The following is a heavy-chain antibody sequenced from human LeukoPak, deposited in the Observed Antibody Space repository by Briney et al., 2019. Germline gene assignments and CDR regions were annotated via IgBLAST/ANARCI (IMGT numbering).Heavy chain of an antibody. Sequence: PSETLSLTCTVSGGSISSYYWSWIRQPPGKGLEWIGEINHSGSTNYNPSLKSRVTISVDTSKNQFSLKLSSVTAADTAVYYCARGLYYYDSSGYYDFDYWGQGTLVTVSS. CDR1: GGSISSYY. CDR3: ARGLYYYDSSGYYDFDY. V-gene: IGHV4-34*01. D-gene: IGHD3-22*01. J-gene: IGHJ4*02. CDR2: INHSGST.